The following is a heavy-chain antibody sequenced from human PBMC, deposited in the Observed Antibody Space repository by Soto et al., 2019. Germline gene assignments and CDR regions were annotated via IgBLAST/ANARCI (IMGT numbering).Heavy chain of an antibody. J-gene: IGHJ4*02. D-gene: IGHD5-12*01. V-gene: IGHV1-69*12. CDR2: IIPIFGTA. CDR3: ARRRDGYQWDQFDY. Sequence: QVQLVQSGAEVKKPGSSVKVSCKASGGTFSSYAISWVRQAPGQGLEWMGGIIPIFGTANYAQKFQGRVTITADESTSTAYMELGSLGSEDTAVYYCARRRDGYQWDQFDYWGQGTLVPVSS. CDR1: GGTFSSYA.